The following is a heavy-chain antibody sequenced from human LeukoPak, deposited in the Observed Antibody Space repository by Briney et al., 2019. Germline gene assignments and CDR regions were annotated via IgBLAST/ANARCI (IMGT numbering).Heavy chain of an antibody. CDR1: GGSITSYY. Sequence: SETLSLTCTVSGGSITSYYWSWIRQPPGKVLECIGYIYYSGTTYYNPSLKSRVTISVDTSKNQFSLKLSSVTAADTAVYYCARVRRDGYNSPDYWGQGTLVTVSS. J-gene: IGHJ4*02. CDR3: ARVRRDGYNSPDY. CDR2: IYYSGTT. V-gene: IGHV4-59*01. D-gene: IGHD5-24*01.